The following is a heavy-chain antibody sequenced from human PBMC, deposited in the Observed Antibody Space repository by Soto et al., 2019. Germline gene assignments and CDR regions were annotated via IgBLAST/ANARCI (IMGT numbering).Heavy chain of an antibody. CDR1: GHTFSNQW. Sequence: PGESLKISCQGSGHTFSNQWIAWVRQMPGKGLEWMGLTHPGNSESRYSPSIQGQVTMSVDKSINTAFLQWSSLKASDTAMYYCARPRTGAKLDGMDVWGQGTTVTVSS. CDR2: THPGNSES. J-gene: IGHJ6*02. CDR3: ARPRTGAKLDGMDV. D-gene: IGHD7-27*01. V-gene: IGHV5-51*01.